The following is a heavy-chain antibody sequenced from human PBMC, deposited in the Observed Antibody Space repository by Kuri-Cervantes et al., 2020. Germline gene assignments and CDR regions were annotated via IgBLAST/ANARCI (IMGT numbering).Heavy chain of an antibody. V-gene: IGHV4-4*02. CDR1: GGSISSSNW. J-gene: IGHJ4*02. Sequence: SETLSLTCAVSGGSISSSNWWSWVRQPPGKGLEWIGEIYHSGRTNYNPSLKSRVTISVDTSKNQFSLRLTSVTAADTAVYYCVRGGDDGYFAYFNYWGQGTLVTVSS. CDR2: IYHSGRT. D-gene: IGHD5-24*01. CDR3: VRGGDDGYFAYFNY.